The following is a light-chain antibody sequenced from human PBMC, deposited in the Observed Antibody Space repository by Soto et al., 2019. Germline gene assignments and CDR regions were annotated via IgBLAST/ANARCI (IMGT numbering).Light chain of an antibody. V-gene: IGLV2-14*03. CDR1: RSDIGTYNY. CDR2: DVT. J-gene: IGLJ3*02. CDR3: SSYTTTTTLV. Sequence: QSALTQPASVSGSPGQSITISCTGSRSDIGTYNYVSWYQQHPDMAPKLIIFDVTYRPSGVSDRFSGSKSGNTASLTISGLQSEDEADYYCSSYTTTTTLVFGGGTKVTVL.